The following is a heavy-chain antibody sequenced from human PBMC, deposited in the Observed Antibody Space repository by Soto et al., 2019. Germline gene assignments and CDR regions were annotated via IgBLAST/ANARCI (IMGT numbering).Heavy chain of an antibody. J-gene: IGHJ6*02. D-gene: IGHD3-22*01. CDR1: GFTFSSYE. CDR3: ARDLDYDSSGYYPPPYYYYGMDV. Sequence: LRLSCAASGFTFSSYEVNWVRQAPGKGLEWVSYISSSGSTIYYADSVKGRFTISRDNAKNSLYLQMNSLRAEDTAVYYCARDLDYDSSGYYPPPYYYYGMDVWGQGTTVTVSS. CDR2: ISSSGSTI. V-gene: IGHV3-48*03.